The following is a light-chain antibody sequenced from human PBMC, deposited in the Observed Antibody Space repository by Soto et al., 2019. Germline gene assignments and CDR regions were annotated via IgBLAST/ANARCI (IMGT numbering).Light chain of an antibody. CDR1: SSNIGAGYD. Sequence: QPVLTQPPSVSGAPGQRVTISCTGSSSNIGAGYDVHWYQQLPGTAPKLLIYGNSNRPSGVPDRFSGSKSGTSASLAITGLQAEDEADHYCQSYDSSLSAYVVFGGGTKLTVL. CDR3: QSYDSSLSAYVV. CDR2: GNS. V-gene: IGLV1-40*01. J-gene: IGLJ2*01.